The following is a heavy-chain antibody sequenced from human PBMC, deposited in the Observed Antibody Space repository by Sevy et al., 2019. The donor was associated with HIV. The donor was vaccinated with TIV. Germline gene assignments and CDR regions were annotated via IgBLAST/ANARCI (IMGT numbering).Heavy chain of an antibody. D-gene: IGHD3-3*01. V-gene: IGHV3-49*04. CDR3: TRVGRFLDKGDAFDI. CDR2: IRSKAYDGTT. J-gene: IGHJ3*02. CDR1: GFTFGDYA. Sequence: GGSLRLSCTASGFTFGDYAMSWVRQAPGKGLEWVGFIRSKAYDGTTEYAASVKGRFTISRDDSKSIAYLQMNSLKTEDTAVYYCTRVGRFLDKGDAFDIWGQGTMVTVSS.